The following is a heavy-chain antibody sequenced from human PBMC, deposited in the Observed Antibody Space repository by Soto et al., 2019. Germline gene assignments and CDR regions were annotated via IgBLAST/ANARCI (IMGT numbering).Heavy chain of an antibody. J-gene: IGHJ6*02. CDR1: GDSVSSNSAA. Sequence: SQTLSLTCAISGDSVSSNSAAWNWIRKSPSRGLEWLGRTYYRSKWYNDYAVSVKSRITINPDTSKNQFSLQLNSVTPEDTAVYHCAWATSTRPDSSSGDYYYGMDVWGQGTTVTVSS. CDR2: TYYRSKWYN. V-gene: IGHV6-1*01. CDR3: AWATSTRPDSSSGDYYYGMDV. D-gene: IGHD6-6*01.